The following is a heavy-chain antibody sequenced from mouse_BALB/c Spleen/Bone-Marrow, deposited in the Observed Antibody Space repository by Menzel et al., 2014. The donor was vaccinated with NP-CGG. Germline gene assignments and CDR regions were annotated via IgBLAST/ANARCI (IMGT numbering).Heavy chain of an antibody. V-gene: IGHV1-4*01. CDR3: ARGGFLLRSLALDY. D-gene: IGHD1-1*01. CDR1: GYTFTTYT. J-gene: IGHJ4*01. Sequence: QVQLQQSGAELARPGASVKMSCKASGYTFTTYTMHWVQQRPGQGLEWVGYINPSTGFTNYDQTFKDKATLAADKSSSTAYMQLSSLTSEDSAVYYCARGGFLLRSLALDYWGQGTSVTVSS. CDR2: INPSTGFT.